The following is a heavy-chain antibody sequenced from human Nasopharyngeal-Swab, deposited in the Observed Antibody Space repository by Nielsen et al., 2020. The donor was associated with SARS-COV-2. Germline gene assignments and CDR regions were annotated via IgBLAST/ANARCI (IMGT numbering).Heavy chain of an antibody. Sequence: VRQAPGKGLEWVSAISGSGGSTYYADSVKGRFTISRDNSKNTLYLQMNSLGAEDTAVYYCAKAEYDYVWGSYRAAFDYWGQGTLVTVSS. V-gene: IGHV3-23*01. CDR2: ISGSGGST. CDR3: AKAEYDYVWGSYRAAFDY. J-gene: IGHJ4*02. D-gene: IGHD3-16*02.